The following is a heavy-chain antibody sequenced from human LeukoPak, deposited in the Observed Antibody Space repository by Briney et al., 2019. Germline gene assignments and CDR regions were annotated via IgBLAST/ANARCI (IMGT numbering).Heavy chain of an antibody. D-gene: IGHD2-15*01. J-gene: IGHJ4*02. CDR3: ARAPSKWSVDY. V-gene: IGHV4-59*12. CDR2: IYYSGST. CDR1: GGSISSYH. Sequence: SETLSLTCTVSGGSISSYHWSWIRQPPGKGLEWIGYIYYSGSTNYNPSLKSRVTISVDTSKNQFSLKLSSVTAADTAVYYCARAPSKWSVDYWGQGTLVTVSS.